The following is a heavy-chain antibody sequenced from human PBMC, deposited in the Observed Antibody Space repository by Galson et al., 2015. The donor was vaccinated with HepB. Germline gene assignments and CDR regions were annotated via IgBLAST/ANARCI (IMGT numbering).Heavy chain of an antibody. CDR1: GYTFTSYG. Sequence: SVKVSCKASGYTFTSYGISWVRQAPGQGLEWMGGIIPIFGTANYAQKFQGRVTITADESTSTAYMELSSLRSEDTAVYYCASQTTVTTPPGYWGQGTLVTVSS. V-gene: IGHV1-69*13. D-gene: IGHD4-17*01. CDR2: IIPIFGTA. CDR3: ASQTTVTTPPGY. J-gene: IGHJ4*02.